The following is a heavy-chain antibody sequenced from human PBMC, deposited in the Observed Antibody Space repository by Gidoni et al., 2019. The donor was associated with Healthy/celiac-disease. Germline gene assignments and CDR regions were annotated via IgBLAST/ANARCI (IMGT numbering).Heavy chain of an antibody. CDR1: GFTFSSYE. CDR3: ARASRDGKAYAFDI. V-gene: IGHV3-48*03. D-gene: IGHD2-2*01. J-gene: IGHJ3*02. CDR2: ISSSGSTI. Sequence: EVQLVESGGGLVQPGGSLRPSCAASGFTFSSYEMNWVRQAPGKGLEWVSYISSSGSTIYYADSVKGRFTISRDNAKNSLYLQMNSLRAEDTAVYYCARASRDGKAYAFDIWGQGTMVTVSS.